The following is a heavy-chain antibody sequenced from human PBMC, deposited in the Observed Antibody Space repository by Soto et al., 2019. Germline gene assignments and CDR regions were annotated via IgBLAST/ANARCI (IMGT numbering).Heavy chain of an antibody. CDR3: ARGAARSGYYLPYYYYYYMDV. Sequence: SETLSLTCAVYGGSFSGYYWSWIRQPPGKGLEWIGGINHSGSTNYNPSLKSRVTISVDTPKNQFSLKLSSVTAADTAVYYCARGAARSGYYLPYYYYYYMDVWGKGTTVTVSS. CDR2: INHSGST. D-gene: IGHD3-3*01. J-gene: IGHJ6*03. V-gene: IGHV4-34*01. CDR1: GGSFSGYY.